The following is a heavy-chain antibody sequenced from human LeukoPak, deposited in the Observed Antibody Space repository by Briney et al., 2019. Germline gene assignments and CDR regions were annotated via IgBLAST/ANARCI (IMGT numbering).Heavy chain of an antibody. CDR3: AKDLAAAGPVGADDAFDI. CDR2: IRYDGSNK. CDR1: GFTFSSYG. D-gene: IGHD6-13*01. Sequence: GGSLRLSCAASGFTFSSYGMHWVRQAPGKGLEWVAFIRYDGSNKYYADSVKGRFTISRDNSKNTLYLQMNSLRAEDTAVYYCAKDLAAAGPVGADDAFDIWGQGTMVTVSS. J-gene: IGHJ3*02. V-gene: IGHV3-30*02.